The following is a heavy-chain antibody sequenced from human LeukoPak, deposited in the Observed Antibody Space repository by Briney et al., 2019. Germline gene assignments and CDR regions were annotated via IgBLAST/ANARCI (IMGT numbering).Heavy chain of an antibody. J-gene: IGHJ4*02. D-gene: IGHD3-10*01. V-gene: IGHV3-23*01. CDR3: AKGQLLWFGELSIFDY. CDR2: ISGSGGST. CDR1: GFTFSSYA. Sequence: PGGSLRLSCAASGFTFSSYAMSWVRQAPGMGLEWVSAISGSGGSTYYADSVKGRFTISRDNSKNTLYLQMNSLRAEDMAVYYCAKGQLLWFGELSIFDYWGQGTLVTVSS.